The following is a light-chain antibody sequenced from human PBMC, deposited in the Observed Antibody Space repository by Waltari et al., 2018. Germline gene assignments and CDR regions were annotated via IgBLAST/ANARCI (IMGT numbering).Light chain of an antibody. J-gene: IGLJ2*01. CDR2: QHN. Sequence: SYELTQPPSVSVSPGQTASITCSGDKLGGKYASWYQLRAGQSPILVISQHNQRPSGIQERCSGSYSGNTAPLTISGTQTMDEADYYCQAWDRNTVVFGGGTKLSVL. CDR3: QAWDRNTVV. CDR1: KLGGKY. V-gene: IGLV3-1*01.